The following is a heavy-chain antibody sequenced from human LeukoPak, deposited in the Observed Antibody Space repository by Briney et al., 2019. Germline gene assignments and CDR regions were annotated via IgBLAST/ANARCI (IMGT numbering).Heavy chain of an antibody. CDR1: GYRFTSYW. J-gene: IGHJ5*02. D-gene: IGHD3-10*01. CDR3: ARGDYGSGDNWFDP. Sequence: GESLKISFKGSGYRFTSYWIGWVRPMPGKGLEWTGIIYPGDSDTRYSPSFQGQVTISADKSISTAYLQWSSLKASDTAMYYCARGDYGSGDNWFDPWGQGTLVTVSS. V-gene: IGHV5-51*01. CDR2: IYPGDSDT.